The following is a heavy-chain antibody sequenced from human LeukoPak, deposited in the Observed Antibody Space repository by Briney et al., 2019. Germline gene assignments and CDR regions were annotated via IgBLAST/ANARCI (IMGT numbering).Heavy chain of an antibody. J-gene: IGHJ4*02. V-gene: IGHV5-51*01. CDR1: GYRFTNYW. D-gene: IGHD1-26*01. CDR2: IYPGDSDT. Sequence: GESLKISCKGSGYRFTNYWIGWVRQMPGKGLEWMGIIYPGDSDTTYSPSFQGQVTISADTSISTAYLQWSSLKASDTAMYYCARPFGEAVGTTLGGVDYWGQGTLVTVSS. CDR3: ARPFGEAVGTTLGGVDY.